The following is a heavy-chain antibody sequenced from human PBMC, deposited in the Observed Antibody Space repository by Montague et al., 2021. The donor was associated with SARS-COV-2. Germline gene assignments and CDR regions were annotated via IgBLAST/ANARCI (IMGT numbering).Heavy chain of an antibody. Sequence: SLRLSCAASGFTFSTYAMNRVRQAPGKGLEWVSGISGSGGGTFYADSVKGRFTISRDNSKNTLYLQMNSLRAEDTAVYFCAKGSLPGDFVFHYWGQGTLVTVSS. CDR3: AKGSLPGDFVFHY. D-gene: IGHD4-17*01. V-gene: IGHV3-23*01. CDR2: ISGSGGGT. CDR1: GFTFSTYA. J-gene: IGHJ4*02.